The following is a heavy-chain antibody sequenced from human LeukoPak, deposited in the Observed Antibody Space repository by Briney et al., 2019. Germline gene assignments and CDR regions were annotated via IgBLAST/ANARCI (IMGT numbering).Heavy chain of an antibody. V-gene: IGHV4-30-4*08. CDR1: GGSISSGDYY. CDR2: IYYSGST. Sequence: SETLSLTCTVSGGSISSGDYYWSWIRQPPGKGLEWIGYIYYSGSTYYNPSLKSRVTISVDTSKNQFSLKLSSVTAADTAVYYCARMKYDSSGYHDYWGQGTLVTVSS. D-gene: IGHD3-22*01. J-gene: IGHJ4*02. CDR3: ARMKYDSSGYHDY.